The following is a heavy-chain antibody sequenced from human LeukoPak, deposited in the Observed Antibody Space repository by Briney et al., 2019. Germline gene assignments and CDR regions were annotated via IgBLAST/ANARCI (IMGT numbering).Heavy chain of an antibody. J-gene: IGHJ4*02. CDR1: GFTFSSYS. V-gene: IGHV3-21*04. CDR2: ISSSSSYI. CDR3: ARRAGAYSHPYDY. Sequence: GGSPRLSCAASGFTFSSYSMNWVRQAPGKGLEWVSCISSSSSYIYYADSVKGRFTISRDNAKNSLYLQMNSLRAEDTAVYYCARRAGAYSHPYDYWGQGTLVTVSS. D-gene: IGHD4/OR15-4a*01.